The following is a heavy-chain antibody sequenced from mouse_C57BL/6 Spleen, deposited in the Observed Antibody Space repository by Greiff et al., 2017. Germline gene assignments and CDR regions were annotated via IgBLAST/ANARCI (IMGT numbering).Heavy chain of an antibody. V-gene: IGHV1-76*01. CDR3: ARGGGYSPFDY. Sequence: VQLQESGAELVRPGASVKLSCKASGYTFTDYYINWVKQRPGQGLEWIARIYPGSGNTYYNEKFKGKATLTAEKSSSTAYMQLSSLTSEDSAVYFCARGGGYSPFDYWGQGTTLTVSS. D-gene: IGHD2-12*01. CDR1: GYTFTDYY. J-gene: IGHJ2*01. CDR2: IYPGSGNT.